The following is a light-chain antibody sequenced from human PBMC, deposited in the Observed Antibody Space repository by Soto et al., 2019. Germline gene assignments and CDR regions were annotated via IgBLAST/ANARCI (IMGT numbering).Light chain of an antibody. CDR1: QSVSSN. CDR3: QQRSNWPSIT. Sequence: EIVMTQYPATLSVSPGERTTLSFRASQSVSSNLAWYQQKPGQAPRLLVYGASTRATGIPARFSGSGSGTEFTLTISSLQSEDFAVYYCQQRSNWPSITFGQGTRLEI. CDR2: GAS. V-gene: IGKV3-15*01. J-gene: IGKJ5*01.